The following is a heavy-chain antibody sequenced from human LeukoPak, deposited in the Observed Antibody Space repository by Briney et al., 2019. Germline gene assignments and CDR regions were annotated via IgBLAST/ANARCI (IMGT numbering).Heavy chain of an antibody. V-gene: IGHV4-59*01. Sequence: SETLSLTCNVSGGSISSYYWSWIRQPPGKGPEWIGYIYYSGSTNYNPSLKSRVTISVDTSKNQFSLKLSSVTAADTAVYYCARGYCSGGSCYSYYYGMDVWGKGTTVTVSS. CDR2: IYYSGST. CDR1: GGSISSYY. J-gene: IGHJ6*04. CDR3: ARGYCSGGSCYSYYYGMDV. D-gene: IGHD2-15*01.